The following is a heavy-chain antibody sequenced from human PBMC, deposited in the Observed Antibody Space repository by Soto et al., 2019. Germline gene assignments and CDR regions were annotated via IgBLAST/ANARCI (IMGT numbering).Heavy chain of an antibody. CDR3: AKIYWNSRYFDY. CDR1: GFTFTNVA. D-gene: IGHD1-7*01. V-gene: IGHV3-23*01. CDR2: ITDGGGST. J-gene: IGHJ4*02. Sequence: GGSLRLSCVASGFTFTNVAMTWVRQAPGKGLEWVSSITDGGGSTDYADSVKGRFTISRDNSKSTLYLQMNNLRADDTAVYYCAKIYWNSRYFDYWGQGARVTVYS.